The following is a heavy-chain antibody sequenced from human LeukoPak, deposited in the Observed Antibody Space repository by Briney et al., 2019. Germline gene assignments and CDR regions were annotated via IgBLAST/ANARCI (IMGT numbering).Heavy chain of an antibody. CDR2: INHSGST. J-gene: IGHJ4*02. D-gene: IGHD6-19*01. CDR3: ARGKWLVRLGY. CDR1: GGSFSGYY. Sequence: NPSETLSLTCAVYGGSFSGYYWSWIRQPPGKGLEWIGEINHSGSTNYNPSLKSRVTISEDTSKNQFSLKLSSVTAADTAVYYCARGKWLVRLGYWGQGTLVTVSS. V-gene: IGHV4-34*01.